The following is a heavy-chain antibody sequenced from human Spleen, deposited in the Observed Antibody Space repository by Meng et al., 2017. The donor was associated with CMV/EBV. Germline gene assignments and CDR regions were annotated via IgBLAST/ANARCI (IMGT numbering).Heavy chain of an antibody. D-gene: IGHD2-2*01. Sequence: SEILSLTCTVSGGSISSYYWSWIRQPPGKGLEWIGYIYYSGSTNYNPSLKSRVTISVDTSKNQFSLKLSSVTAADTAVYYCATQGEGYCSSTSCYGAFDIWGQGTMVTVSS. CDR1: GGSISSYY. J-gene: IGHJ3*02. CDR2: IYYSGST. CDR3: ATQGEGYCSSTSCYGAFDI. V-gene: IGHV4-59*01.